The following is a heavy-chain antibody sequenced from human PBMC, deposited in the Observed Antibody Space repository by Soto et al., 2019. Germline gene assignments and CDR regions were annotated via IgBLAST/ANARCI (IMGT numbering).Heavy chain of an antibody. V-gene: IGHV4-31*03. CDR1: GGSISSGGYY. CDR2: IYYSGST. J-gene: IGHJ5*02. D-gene: IGHD4-17*01. Sequence: PSETLSLTCTVSGGSISSGGYYWSWIRQHPGKGLEWIGYIYYSGSTYYNPSLKSRVTISVDTSKNQFSLKLSSVTAADTAVYYCARDQATVTTWRRGSLSWFDPWGQGTLVTVSS. CDR3: ARDQATVTTWRRGSLSWFDP.